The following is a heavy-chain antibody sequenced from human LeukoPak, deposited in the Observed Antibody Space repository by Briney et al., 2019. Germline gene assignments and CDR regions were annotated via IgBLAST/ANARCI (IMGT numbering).Heavy chain of an antibody. CDR2: IYSGGST. Sequence: GGSLRLSCAASGFTVSSNYMSWVRQAPGKGLEWVSVIYSGGSTYYADSVKGRFTISRDNSKNPLYLQMTSLRAEDTAVYYCARDPGADYGDYYGMDVWGQGTTVTVSS. V-gene: IGHV3-53*01. CDR3: ARDPGADYGDYYGMDV. J-gene: IGHJ6*02. CDR1: GFTVSSNY. D-gene: IGHD4-17*01.